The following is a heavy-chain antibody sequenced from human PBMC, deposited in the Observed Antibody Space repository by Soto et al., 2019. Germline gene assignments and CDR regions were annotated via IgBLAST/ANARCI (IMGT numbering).Heavy chain of an antibody. CDR1: GSTFTNYY. CDR2: INPNGGST. J-gene: IGHJ4*02. D-gene: IGHD6-6*01. V-gene: IGHV1-46*01. CDR3: ARALPRIAASREGDY. Sequence: QVQLVQSGAEVKKPGASVKLSCKASGSTFTNYYVHWVRQAPGQGFEWMGIINPNGGSTRYAQKFRGRVTITGDTSTSTVYMQPNSLRSEDTAVYYCARALPRIAASREGDYWGQGTLVTVSS.